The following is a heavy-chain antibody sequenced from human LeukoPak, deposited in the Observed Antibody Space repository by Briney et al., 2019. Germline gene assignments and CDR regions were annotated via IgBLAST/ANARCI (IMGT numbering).Heavy chain of an antibody. CDR1: GFTFSRYA. V-gene: IGHV3-23*01. CDR2: ISDSGGSP. D-gene: IGHD3-10*01. J-gene: IGHJ4*02. Sequence: GGSLRLSCTTSGFTFSRYAMTWVRQAPGKGLEWVSIISDSGGSPHYADSVKGRFTISRDNSKDTVYPQMNSLRAEDTAIYYCASSGSYYFPFDYWGQGILVTVSS. CDR3: ASSGSYYFPFDY.